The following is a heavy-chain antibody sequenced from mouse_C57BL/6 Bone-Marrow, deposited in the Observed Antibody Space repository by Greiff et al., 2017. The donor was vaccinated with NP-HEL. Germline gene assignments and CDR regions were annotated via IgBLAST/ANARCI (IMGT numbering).Heavy chain of an antibody. V-gene: IGHV1-78*01. CDR3: ASPYYGSSPDY. J-gene: IGHJ2*01. CDR1: GYTFTDHT. D-gene: IGHD1-1*01. Sequence: VKLMESDAELVKPGASVKISCKVSGYTFTDHTIHWMKQRPEQGLEWIGYIYPRDGSTKYNEKFKGKATLTADKSSSTAYMQLNSLTSEDSAVYFCASPYYGSSPDYWGQGTTLTVSS. CDR2: IYPRDGST.